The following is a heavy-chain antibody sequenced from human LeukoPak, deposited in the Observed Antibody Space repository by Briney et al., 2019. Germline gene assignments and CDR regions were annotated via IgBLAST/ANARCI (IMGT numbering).Heavy chain of an antibody. J-gene: IGHJ4*02. CDR1: GFTFSSYS. D-gene: IGHD3/OR15-3a*01. CDR3: AKGGSVWTN. Sequence: PGGSLRLSCAASGFTFSSYSMNWVRQAPGLGLEWVSSISNGGATTYYADSVKGRFTISRDNSKNTLYLQMNSLRAEDTAIYYCAKGGSVWTNWGQGTLVTVSS. CDR2: ISNGGATT. V-gene: IGHV3-23*01.